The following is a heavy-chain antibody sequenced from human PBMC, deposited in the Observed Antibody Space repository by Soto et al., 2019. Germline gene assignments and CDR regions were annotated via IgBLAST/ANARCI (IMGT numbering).Heavy chain of an antibody. Sequence: SVKVSCKAYGGSFSRYSITWVRQAPGHGLEWIGRIIPIFGIPTYAQKFQGRVTITADESTSTAYMELSSLRSDDTAVYYCAREDRDRETGLVPAAIDGMDVWGQGTTVTVSS. CDR2: IIPIFGIP. CDR3: AREDRDRETGLVPAAIDGMDV. J-gene: IGHJ6*02. D-gene: IGHD2-2*01. CDR1: GGSFSRYS. V-gene: IGHV1-69*13.